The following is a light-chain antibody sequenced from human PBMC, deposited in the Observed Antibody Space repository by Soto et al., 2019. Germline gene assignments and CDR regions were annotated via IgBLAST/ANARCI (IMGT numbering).Light chain of an antibody. CDR3: QQYNDNXT. CDR1: QSISSW. J-gene: IGKJ1*01. Sequence: DIQMTQSPSTLSASVGDRVTITCRASQSISSWLAWYQQKPGQAPKLLIYKASTLQSGVPSRFSGSGSGTEFTLAISSLQPDDSATYYCQQYNDNXTFGQGTKV. CDR2: KAS. V-gene: IGKV1-5*03.